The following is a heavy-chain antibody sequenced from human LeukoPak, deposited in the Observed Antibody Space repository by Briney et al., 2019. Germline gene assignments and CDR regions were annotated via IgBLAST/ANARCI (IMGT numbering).Heavy chain of an antibody. V-gene: IGHV4-59*01. D-gene: IGHD2-15*01. CDR1: GGSISEDY. CDR3: VRASVESGGAFDI. Sequence: PSETLSLTCTDSGGSISEDYCIWIRQPPGMGLEWIGYVSHSDFNKSNGDITNYNPSLKSRITTSRDTSKNQFSLKLSSMTAADTAVYYCVRASVESGGAFDIWGQGTMVTVSS. J-gene: IGHJ3*02. CDR2: VSHSDFNKSNGDIT.